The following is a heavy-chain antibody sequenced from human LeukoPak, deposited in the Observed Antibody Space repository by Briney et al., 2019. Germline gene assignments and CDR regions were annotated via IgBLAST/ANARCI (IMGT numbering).Heavy chain of an antibody. J-gene: IGHJ2*01. V-gene: IGHV4-30-4*01. Sequence: SQTLSLTCTVSGGSISSGDYYWSWIRQPPGKGLEWIGYIYYSGSTNYNPSLKSRVTISLDTSKNQFSLKLSSVTTADTAAYYCARSVVTLYWYFDLWGRGTLVTVSS. CDR1: GGSISSGDYY. CDR2: IYYSGST. D-gene: IGHD4-23*01. CDR3: ARSVVTLYWYFDL.